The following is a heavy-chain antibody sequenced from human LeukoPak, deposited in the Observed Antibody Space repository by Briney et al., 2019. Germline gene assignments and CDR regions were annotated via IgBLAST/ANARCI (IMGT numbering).Heavy chain of an antibody. J-gene: IGHJ6*02. CDR1: GFTFSSYA. CDR3: AKVSGGGLYYDGMDV. Sequence: GGSLRLSCAASGFTFSSYAMTWVRQAPGKGLEWVSGISASGGSTYYADSVKGRFTVSRDSSKNTLYLQMNSLRAEDTALYYCAKVSGGGLYYDGMDVWGQGTTVTVSS. D-gene: IGHD1-14*01. CDR2: ISASGGST. V-gene: IGHV3-23*01.